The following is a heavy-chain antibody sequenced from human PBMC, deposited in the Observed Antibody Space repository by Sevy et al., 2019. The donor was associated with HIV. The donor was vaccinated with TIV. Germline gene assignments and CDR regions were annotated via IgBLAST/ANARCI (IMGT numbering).Heavy chain of an antibody. CDR3: AKGGGGHYDPDEIGYYFYYYNMDV. V-gene: IGHV3-23*01. CDR1: GFSF. Sequence: GGSLRLSCAVSGFSFVTWVRQAPGKGLEWVSGISGSGTRTYYADSVKGRFSISRDNSKNRLYLQMNSLRSEDTAIYYCAKGGGGHYDPDEIGYYFYYYNMDVWGKGTTVTVSS. CDR2: ISGSGTRT. J-gene: IGHJ6*03. D-gene: IGHD3-22*01.